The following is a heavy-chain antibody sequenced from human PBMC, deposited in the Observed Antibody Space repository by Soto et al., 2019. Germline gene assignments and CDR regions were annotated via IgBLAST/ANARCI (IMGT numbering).Heavy chain of an antibody. Sequence: EVQLVESGGGLVRPGGSLRLYCAASGFTFSSYWMHWVRQAPGKGLVWVSRMNEDGGTTDYADSVKGRFTISRDNAKNTRYLQMNSLRVEDTAVYYCASDLSGRADVWGQGTTVTVSS. CDR1: GFTFSSYW. V-gene: IGHV3-74*02. CDR2: MNEDGGTT. D-gene: IGHD3-10*01. J-gene: IGHJ6*02. CDR3: ASDLSGRADV.